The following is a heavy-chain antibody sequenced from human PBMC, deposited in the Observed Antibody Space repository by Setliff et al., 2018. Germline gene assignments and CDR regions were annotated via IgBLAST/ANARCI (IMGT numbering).Heavy chain of an antibody. CDR1: GYIFTSYG. Sequence: SVKVSCKASGYIFTSYGFSWVRQAPGQGLEWMGWISTYNGKTNYAQKFQGRVTMTTDTSTSTAYMELRSLRSDDTAVYYCARDLDYQYYYDSSGRDAFDIWGQGTVVTVSS. V-gene: IGHV1-18*01. J-gene: IGHJ3*02. CDR3: ARDLDYQYYYDSSGRDAFDI. D-gene: IGHD3-22*01. CDR2: ISTYNGKT.